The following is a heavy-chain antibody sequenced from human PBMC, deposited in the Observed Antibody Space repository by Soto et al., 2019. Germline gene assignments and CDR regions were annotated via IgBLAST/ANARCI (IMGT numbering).Heavy chain of an antibody. CDR2: IIPIFGTA. V-gene: IGHV1-69*13. J-gene: IGHJ6*02. CDR3: ARDRSLRFLEWLPYYYGMDV. CDR1: GGTFSSYA. D-gene: IGHD3-3*01. Sequence: VKVSCKASGGTFSSYAISWVRQAPGQGLEWMGGIIPIFGTANYAQKFQGRVTITADESTSTAYMELSSLRSEDTAVYYCARDRSLRFLEWLPYYYGMDVWGQGTTVTVSS.